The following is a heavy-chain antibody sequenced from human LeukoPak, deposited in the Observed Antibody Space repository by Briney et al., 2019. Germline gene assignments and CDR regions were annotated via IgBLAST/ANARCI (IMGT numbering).Heavy chain of an antibody. J-gene: IGHJ4*02. CDR1: GGSISSYY. Sequence: SETLSLTCTVSGGSISSYYWSWIRQPPGKGLEWIGEINHSGSTNYNPSLKSRVTISVDTSKNQFSLKLSSVTAADTAVYYCARGPPRLRYFDWSRGYFDYWVQGTLVTVSS. CDR3: ARGPPRLRYFDWSRGYFDY. V-gene: IGHV4-34*01. CDR2: INHSGST. D-gene: IGHD3-9*01.